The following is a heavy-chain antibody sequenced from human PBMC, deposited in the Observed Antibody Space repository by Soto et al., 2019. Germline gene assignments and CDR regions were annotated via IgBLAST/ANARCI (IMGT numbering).Heavy chain of an antibody. Sequence: ASVKVSCKVSGYTLTELSMHWVRQAPGKGLEWMGGFDPEDGETIYAQKFQGRVTMTEDTSTDTAYMELSSLRSEDTAVYYCAKDLFVRNWFDPWGQGTLVTVSS. D-gene: IGHD3-3*01. CDR2: FDPEDGET. CDR3: AKDLFVRNWFDP. J-gene: IGHJ5*02. CDR1: GYTLTELS. V-gene: IGHV1-24*01.